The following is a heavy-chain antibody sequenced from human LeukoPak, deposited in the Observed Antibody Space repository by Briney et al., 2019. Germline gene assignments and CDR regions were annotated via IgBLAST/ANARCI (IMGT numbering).Heavy chain of an antibody. Sequence: SETLSLTCAVSGGSISSYYWSWIRQPPGKGLEWIGYIYYSGSTNYNPSLKSRVTISVDTSKNQFSLQLNSVTPEDTAVYYCARTTAVAGLFDYWGQGTLVTVSS. V-gene: IGHV4-59*12. CDR2: IYYSGST. D-gene: IGHD6-19*01. J-gene: IGHJ4*02. CDR3: ARTTAVAGLFDY. CDR1: GGSISSYY.